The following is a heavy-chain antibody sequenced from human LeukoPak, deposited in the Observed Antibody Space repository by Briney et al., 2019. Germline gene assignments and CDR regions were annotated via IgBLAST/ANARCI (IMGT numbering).Heavy chain of an antibody. J-gene: IGHJ3*02. CDR3: ARDDNSGYSDDAFDI. Sequence: PSETLSLTCSVPGGSISSYYWIWLRQPVGKGLEWIGRIHTSASTEYNPSLKSRVTMSVDTSKNQFSLKLTSVTAADTAVYFCARDDNSGYSDDAFDIWGQGTLVTVSS. CDR1: GGSISSYY. CDR2: IHTSAST. D-gene: IGHD5-12*01. V-gene: IGHV4-4*07.